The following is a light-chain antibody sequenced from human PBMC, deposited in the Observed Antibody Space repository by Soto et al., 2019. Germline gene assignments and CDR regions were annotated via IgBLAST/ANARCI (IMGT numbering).Light chain of an antibody. CDR1: NSDVGSDNH. J-gene: IGLJ1*01. V-gene: IGLV2-18*02. CDR2: EVN. CDR3: SSYTTSITYV. Sequence: QSALTQPPSVSGSPGQSVTISCTGKNSDVGSDNHVSWYQQPPGTAPKLMIYEVNDRPSGAPDRFSGSKSGNTASLTISWLQDEDEADYYCSSYTTSITYVFGTGTRSPS.